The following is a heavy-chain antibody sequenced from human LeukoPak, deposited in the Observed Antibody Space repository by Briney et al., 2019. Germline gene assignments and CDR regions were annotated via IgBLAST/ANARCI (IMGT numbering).Heavy chain of an antibody. V-gene: IGHV3-66*01. CDR1: GFTVSSNY. CDR2: IYSGGST. J-gene: IGHJ6*02. D-gene: IGHD6-13*01. Sequence: GGSLRLSCAASGFTVSSNYMSWVRQAPGKGLEWVSVIYSGGSTYYADSVKGRFTISRDNSKNTLYLQMNSLRAEDTAVYYCARFGSSSSNYYYYYGMDVWGQGTTVTVSS. CDR3: ARFGSSSSNYYYYYGMDV.